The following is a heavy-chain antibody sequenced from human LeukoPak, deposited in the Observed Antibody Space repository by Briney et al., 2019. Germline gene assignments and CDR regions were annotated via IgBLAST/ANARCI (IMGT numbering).Heavy chain of an antibody. D-gene: IGHD3-3*01. CDR3: ARSALSFDFLPGY. V-gene: IGHV4-59*01. J-gene: IGHJ4*02. CDR2: IYYSGST. Sequence: SENLSLTCTVSGGSISSYYWSWIRQPPGKGLEWIGYIYYSGSTNYNPSLKSRVTISVDTSKNQFSLKLSSVTAADTAVYYCARSALSFDFLPGYWGQGTLVTVSS. CDR1: GGSISSYY.